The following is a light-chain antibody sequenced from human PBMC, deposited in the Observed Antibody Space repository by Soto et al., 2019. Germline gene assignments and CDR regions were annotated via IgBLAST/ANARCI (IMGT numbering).Light chain of an antibody. CDR1: QSVSSSY. J-gene: IGKJ1*01. Sequence: EIVMTQSPATLSVSPGERATLSCRASQSVSSSYLAWYQQKPGQAPRLLIYDASNRATGIPARFSGSGSGTEFTLTISSLQPDDFATYYCQQYNSYPWTFGQGTKVDIK. V-gene: IGKV3D-15*01. CDR2: DAS. CDR3: QQYNSYPWT.